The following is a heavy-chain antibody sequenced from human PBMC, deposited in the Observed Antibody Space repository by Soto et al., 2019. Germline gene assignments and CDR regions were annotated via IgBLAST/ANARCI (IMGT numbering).Heavy chain of an antibody. CDR3: VKESYGGAYGDY. Sequence: EVQLLESGGGLVQPGGSLRLSCAASGFIYTNYAMSWVRQAPGEGLEWVSAITRDGSIYYRDSVKGRFTISRDNSKDTAYLQMYGLRAEVTAVYYCVKESYGGAYGDYGGQGPLVTVSP. CDR2: ITRDGSI. J-gene: IGHJ4*02. CDR1: GFIYTNYA. D-gene: IGHD3-10*01. V-gene: IGHV3-23*01.